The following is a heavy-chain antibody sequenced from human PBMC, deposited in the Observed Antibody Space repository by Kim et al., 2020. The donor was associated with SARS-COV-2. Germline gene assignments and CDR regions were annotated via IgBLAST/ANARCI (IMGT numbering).Heavy chain of an antibody. CDR1: GGSISSGSYY. D-gene: IGHD3-10*01. J-gene: IGHJ6*02. V-gene: IGHV4-61*02. Sequence: SETLSLTCTVSGGSISSGSYYWSWIRQPAGKGLEWIGRIYSSGSTNYNPSLKSRVTISVDTSKNQFSLKLSSVTAADTAVYYCARERLITMVRGVNYFYYGKDVWGQGTTVTVSS. CDR2: IYSSGST. CDR3: ARERLITMVRGVNYFYYGKDV.